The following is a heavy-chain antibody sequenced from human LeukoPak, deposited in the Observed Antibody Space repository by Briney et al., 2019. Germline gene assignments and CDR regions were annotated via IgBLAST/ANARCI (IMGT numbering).Heavy chain of an antibody. CDR3: SSTIWDY. J-gene: IGHJ4*02. CDR1: GFTFSSYA. D-gene: IGHD2-2*01. Sequence: PGGSLRLSCGASGFTFSSYAMSWVRRAPWKGLEWVSAISGSGVSTYYADSVKGRFTISRDNSKNTLYLQMNSLRAEDTAVYYCSSTIWDYWGQGTLVTASS. V-gene: IGHV3-23*01. CDR2: ISGSGVST.